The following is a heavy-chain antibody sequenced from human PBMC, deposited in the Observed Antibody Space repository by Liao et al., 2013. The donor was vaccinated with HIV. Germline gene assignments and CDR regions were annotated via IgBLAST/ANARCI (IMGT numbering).Heavy chain of an antibody. D-gene: IGHD6-19*01. V-gene: IGHV4-59*12. J-gene: IGHJ1*01. CDR3: ARDREYGSGWYVFQH. CDR1: GGSISSYY. Sequence: QVQLQESGPGLVKPSETLSLTCTVSGGSISSYYWSWIRQPPGKGLEWIGYIYNRGSTYYNPSLKSRVTISIDTSKNQFSLKLSSVTAADTAVYYCARDREYGSGWYVFQHWGQGTLVTVSS. CDR2: IYNRGST.